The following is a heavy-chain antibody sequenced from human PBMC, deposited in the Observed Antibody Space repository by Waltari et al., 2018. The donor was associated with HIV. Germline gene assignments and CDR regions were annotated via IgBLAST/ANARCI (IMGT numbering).Heavy chain of an antibody. CDR2: IHYTGFT. D-gene: IGHD2-21*01. CDR1: GGSIYGYY. Sequence: QVQLQESGPGLVKPSETLSLTCTVSGGSIYGYYWGWIRQPPENGLEWIAYIHYTGFTEYHPSLESRLSISLDTSKNHLSLKLRSVTAADTAVYYCARYRVCGENCADGFDLWGQGTLVTVSS. CDR3: ARYRVCGENCADGFDL. V-gene: IGHV4-59*01. J-gene: IGHJ3*01.